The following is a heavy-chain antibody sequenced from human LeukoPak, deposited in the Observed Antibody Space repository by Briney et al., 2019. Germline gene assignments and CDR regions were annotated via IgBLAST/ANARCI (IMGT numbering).Heavy chain of an antibody. V-gene: IGHV4-38-2*01. CDR1: GYSISSGYY. CDR3: ARRHFLWVAVAGEFDY. D-gene: IGHD6-19*01. CDR2: IYHGGST. J-gene: IGHJ4*02. Sequence: SETLSLTCAVSGYSISSGYYWGWIRQPPGKGLEWIGSIYHGGSTYYNPSLKSRVTISVDTSKNQFSLKLSSVTVADTAVYYCARRHFLWVAVAGEFDYWGQGTLVTVSS.